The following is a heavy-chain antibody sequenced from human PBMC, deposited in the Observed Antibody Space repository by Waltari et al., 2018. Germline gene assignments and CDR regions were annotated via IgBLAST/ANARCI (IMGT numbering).Heavy chain of an antibody. J-gene: IGHJ4*02. CDR1: GYTFTSRG. CDR3: VRTCISAACYMIY. D-gene: IGHD2-2*02. CDR2: INTQNGST. V-gene: IGHV1-18*01. Sequence: QVQLVQSGGEMKEPGASVKVSCKASGYTFTSRGINWVRQAPGQGLEWMGWINTQNGSTNYAQNLQGRVTMTADTSTTTAYMELRSLKSDDTAIYYCVRTCISAACYMIYWGQGTLVTVSA.